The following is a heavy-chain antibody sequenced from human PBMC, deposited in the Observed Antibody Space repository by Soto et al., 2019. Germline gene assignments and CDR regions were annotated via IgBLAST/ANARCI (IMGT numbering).Heavy chain of an antibody. CDR2: IDPSDSYT. CDR1: GDSLTSYW. J-gene: IGHJ6*02. D-gene: IGHD3-9*01. Sequence: GGSLKISCNGSGDSLTSYWISWVRQMPWKGLEWMGRIDPSDSYTKYSTSFQGHVPISADKSISTANLQSSSLKASETAMYYCARQNCDILTGTFYGMGVWGQGTTVTVSS. V-gene: IGHV5-10-1*01. CDR3: ARQNCDILTGTFYGMGV.